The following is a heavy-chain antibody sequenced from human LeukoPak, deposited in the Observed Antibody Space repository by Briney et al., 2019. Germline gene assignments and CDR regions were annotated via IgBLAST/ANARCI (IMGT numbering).Heavy chain of an antibody. CDR2: IYTSGST. CDR1: GGSISSYY. J-gene: IGHJ4*02. Sequence: PSETLSLTCTVSGGSISSYYWSWIRQPAGKGLEWIGRIYTSGSTNYNPSLKSRVTMSVDTSKNQFSLQLNSVTPEDTAVYYCARTPRERFGIAVAYYFDYWGQGTLVTVSS. D-gene: IGHD6-19*01. V-gene: IGHV4-4*07. CDR3: ARTPRERFGIAVAYYFDY.